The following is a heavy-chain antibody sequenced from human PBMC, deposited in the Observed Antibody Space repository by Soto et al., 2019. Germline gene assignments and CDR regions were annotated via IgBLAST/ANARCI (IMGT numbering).Heavy chain of an antibody. CDR1: GFTFSSYS. D-gene: IGHD2-2*01. CDR3: TRSAYMDV. Sequence: GGSLRLSCAASGFTFSSYSMNWVRQAPGKGLEWVSYISSSSSTIYYADSGKGRLTISRDNDKNSLYLQMNSLRAEDTAVYYATRSAYMDVWGKGTTVTVSS. V-gene: IGHV3-48*01. J-gene: IGHJ6*03. CDR2: ISSSSSTI.